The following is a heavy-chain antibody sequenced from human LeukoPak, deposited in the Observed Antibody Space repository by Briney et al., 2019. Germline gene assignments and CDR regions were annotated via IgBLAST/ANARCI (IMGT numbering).Heavy chain of an antibody. J-gene: IGHJ4*02. V-gene: IGHV3-30*18. D-gene: IGHD3-22*01. CDR3: AKDVDSSGYYCDY. CDR1: GFTFSSYG. CDR2: ISYDGSNK. Sequence: PGGSLRLSCAASGFTFSSYGMHWVRQAPGKGLEWVAVISYDGSNKYYADSVKGRSTISRDNSKNTLYLQMNSLRAEDTAVYYCAKDVDSSGYYCDYWGQGTLVTVSS.